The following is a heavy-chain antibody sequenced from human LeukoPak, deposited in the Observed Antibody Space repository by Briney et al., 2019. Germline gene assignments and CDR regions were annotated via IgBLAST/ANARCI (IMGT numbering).Heavy chain of an antibody. CDR1: GGSISSGGYS. Sequence: SQTLSLTCAVSGGSISSGGYSWSWIRQPPGKGLEWIGYMYHSGSTYYNPSLKSRVTISVDRSKNQFSLKLSSVTAADTAVYYCARDMNGVVDYWGQGTLVTVSS. CDR2: MYHSGST. J-gene: IGHJ4*02. V-gene: IGHV4-30-2*01. D-gene: IGHD4-17*01. CDR3: ARDMNGVVDY.